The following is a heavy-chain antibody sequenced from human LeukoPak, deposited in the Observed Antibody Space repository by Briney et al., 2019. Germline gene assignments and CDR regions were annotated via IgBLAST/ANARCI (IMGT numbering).Heavy chain of an antibody. CDR1: GGSITSGGYY. V-gene: IGHV4-30-2*01. Sequence: SETLSLTCTVSGGSITSGGYYWSWIRQPPGKGLEWIAYIYHSGNVYESANTFYNPSLKSRVHISIDTSKNQFFLNLDSVTAADTAVYYCARDLYSDVNLFDYGGQGTLVTVSS. CDR3: ARDLYSDVNLFDY. J-gene: IGHJ4*02. D-gene: IGHD4-17*01. CDR2: IYHSGNVYESANT.